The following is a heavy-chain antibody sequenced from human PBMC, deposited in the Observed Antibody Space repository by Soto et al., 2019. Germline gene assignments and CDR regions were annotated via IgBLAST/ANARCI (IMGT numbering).Heavy chain of an antibody. J-gene: IGHJ6*02. CDR1: GGTFSSYA. Sequence: GASVKVSCKASGGTFSSYAISWVRQAPGQGLEWMGGIIPIFGTANYAQKFQGRVTITADESTSTAYMELSSLRSEDTAVYYCASGKEMATSNNYYYYGMDVWGQGTTVTVSS. D-gene: IGHD5-12*01. CDR3: ASGKEMATSNNYYYYGMDV. V-gene: IGHV1-69*13. CDR2: IIPIFGTA.